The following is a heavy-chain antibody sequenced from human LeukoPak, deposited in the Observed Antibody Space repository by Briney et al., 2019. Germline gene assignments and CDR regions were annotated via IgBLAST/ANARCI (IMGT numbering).Heavy chain of an antibody. CDR1: GGSISSYY. D-gene: IGHD5-18*01. CDR2: IYYNGDT. J-gene: IGHJ4*02. V-gene: IGHV4-59*01. CDR3: AAGSQSTALTK. Sequence: SETLSLTCTVSGGSISSYYWSWMRQPPGKRLEWIGYIYYNGDTNYNPSLMSRVTISVDTYKNQFSLKLSSVTAADTAVYYCAAGSQSTALTKWGQGTLVTVSS.